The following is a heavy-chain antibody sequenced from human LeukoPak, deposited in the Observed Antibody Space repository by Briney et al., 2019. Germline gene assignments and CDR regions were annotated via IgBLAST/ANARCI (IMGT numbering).Heavy chain of an antibody. Sequence: PAGSLRLSCAASGFTFTSYEMNWVCQAPGKGLEWVSYISSSGGTIHYADSVKGRFTISRDNAKNSLYLQMNSLRAEDTALYYCAREGRNWNDLDYWGQGTLVTVST. CDR1: GFTFTSYE. V-gene: IGHV3-48*03. CDR3: AREGRNWNDLDY. D-gene: IGHD1-20*01. CDR2: ISSSGGTI. J-gene: IGHJ4*02.